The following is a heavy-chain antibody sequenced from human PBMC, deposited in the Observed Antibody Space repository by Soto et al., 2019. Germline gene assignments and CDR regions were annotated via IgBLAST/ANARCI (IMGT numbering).Heavy chain of an antibody. V-gene: IGHV1-3*01. Sequence: QVQLVQSGAEVKKPGASVKVSCKASGYTFTSYAMHWVRQAPGQRLEWMGWINAGNGNTKYSQKFQGRVTITRDTXXSXAXTELSSLRSEDTAVYYCARDRARGYCSSTSCYNLGYWGQGTLVTVSS. D-gene: IGHD2-2*02. J-gene: IGHJ4*02. CDR2: INAGNGNT. CDR3: ARDRARGYCSSTSCYNLGY. CDR1: GYTFTSYA.